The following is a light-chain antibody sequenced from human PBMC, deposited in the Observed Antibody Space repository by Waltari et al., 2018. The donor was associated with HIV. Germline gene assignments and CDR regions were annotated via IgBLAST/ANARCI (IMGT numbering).Light chain of an antibody. Sequence: DIVMTQSPDSLSVSLGERATINCKSSPSVLYSSNNKNYLAWYQQKPGQRPKLRIYWASTRESGVPDRFSGSGSGTDFTLTVSSLQAEDVAVYYCQQYYTTLWTFGQGTKVEIK. V-gene: IGKV4-1*01. CDR2: WAS. CDR1: PSVLYSSNNKNY. J-gene: IGKJ1*01. CDR3: QQYYTTLWT.